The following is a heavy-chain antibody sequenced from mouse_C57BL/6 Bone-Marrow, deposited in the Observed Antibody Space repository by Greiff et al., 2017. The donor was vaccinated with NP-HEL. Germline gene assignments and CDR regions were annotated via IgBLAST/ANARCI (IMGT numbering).Heavy chain of an antibody. V-gene: IGHV5-12*01. J-gene: IGHJ4*01. D-gene: IGHD1-1*01. Sequence: EVQRVESGGGLVQPGGSLKLSCAASGFTFSDYYMYWVRQTPEKRLEWVAYISNGGGSTYYPDTVKGRFTISRDNAKNTLYLQMSRLKSEDTAMYYCARGVTTEDAMDYWGQGTSVTVSS. CDR3: ARGVTTEDAMDY. CDR2: ISNGGGST. CDR1: GFTFSDYY.